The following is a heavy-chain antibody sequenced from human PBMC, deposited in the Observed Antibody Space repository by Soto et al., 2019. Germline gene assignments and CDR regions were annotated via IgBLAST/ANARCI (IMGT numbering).Heavy chain of an antibody. V-gene: IGHV3-23*01. CDR2: VSGGGGDT. CDR1: GSMFSSEA. J-gene: IGHJ3*01. CDR3: AKTGVRSGLWEALDV. D-gene: IGHD3-16*01. Sequence: EVKLLESGGGLVQPGGSLRLSCAASGSMFSSEAMTWVRQVPGKGLQWVALVSGGGGDTHYRDSVKGRFIISRDNSKNTVYLQMNSLRAEDTAVYHCAKTGVRSGLWEALDVWGQGAMVIVSS.